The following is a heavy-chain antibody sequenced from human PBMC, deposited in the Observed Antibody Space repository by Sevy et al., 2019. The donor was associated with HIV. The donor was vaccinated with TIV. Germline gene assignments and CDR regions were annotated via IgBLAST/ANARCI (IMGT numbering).Heavy chain of an antibody. CDR3: ARDLKITVTEDYYYYYGMDV. D-gene: IGHD4-4*01. CDR1: GGTFSSYA. J-gene: IGHJ6*02. Sequence: ASVKVSCKASGGTFSSYAISWVRQAPGQGLEWMGGIIPIFGTANYALKFQGRVTITADESTSTAYMELSSLRSEDTAVYYCARDLKITVTEDYYYYYGMDVWGQGTTVTVSS. V-gene: IGHV1-69*13. CDR2: IIPIFGTA.